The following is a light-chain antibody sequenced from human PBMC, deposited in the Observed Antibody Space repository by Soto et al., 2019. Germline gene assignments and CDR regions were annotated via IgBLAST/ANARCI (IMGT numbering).Light chain of an antibody. CDR1: QSISSNY. J-gene: IGKJ2*01. V-gene: IGKV3-20*01. CDR3: QQYGGSPYT. Sequence: EIVLTQSPGTLSLSPGERATLSCRASQSISSNYLAWYQQKPGQAPRLLIYGASSRATGIPDRFTGSGSATDFTLTISRLEPEDFAVFYCQQYGGSPYTFGQGTMLEIK. CDR2: GAS.